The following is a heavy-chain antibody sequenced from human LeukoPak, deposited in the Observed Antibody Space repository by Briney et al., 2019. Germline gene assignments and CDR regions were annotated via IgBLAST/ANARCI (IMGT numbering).Heavy chain of an antibody. CDR1: GFTFSSYS. CDR2: ISSSSSSI. D-gene: IGHD4-23*01. Sequence: GGSLRLSCAASGFTFSSYSMNWVRQAPGKGLEWVSYISSSSSSIYYADSVKGRFTISRDNAKNSLYLQMNSLRAEDTAVYYCAREGPTVVTSRYYYMDVWGKGTTVTVSS. V-gene: IGHV3-48*01. CDR3: AREGPTVVTSRYYYMDV. J-gene: IGHJ6*03.